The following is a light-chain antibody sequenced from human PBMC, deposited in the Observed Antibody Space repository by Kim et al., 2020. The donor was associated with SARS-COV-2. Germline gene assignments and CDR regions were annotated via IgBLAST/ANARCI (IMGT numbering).Light chain of an antibody. Sequence: SQGESVTLSCRASQNVTTFLAWYQQKPGQAPRLLISGASNVAAGIPARFSGSGSGTDFTLTISSLEPEDCAVYYCQQRNNWPPGYTFGQGTKLEI. J-gene: IGKJ2*01. CDR2: GAS. V-gene: IGKV3-11*01. CDR1: QNVTTF. CDR3: QQRNNWPPGYT.